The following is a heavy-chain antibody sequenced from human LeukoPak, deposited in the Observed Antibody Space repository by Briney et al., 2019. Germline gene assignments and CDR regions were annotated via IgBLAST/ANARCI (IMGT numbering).Heavy chain of an antibody. D-gene: IGHD3-10*01. CDR3: AKLWVGLYWFGELSIVDSDY. Sequence: PGGSLRLSCAASGFTFSSYAMSWVRQAPGKGLEWVSAISDSGAGTYYADSVKGRFTISRDNSKNTLYLQMNSLRAEDTAVYYCAKLWVGLYWFGELSIVDSDYWGQGTLVTVSS. CDR2: ISDSGAGT. V-gene: IGHV3-23*01. CDR1: GFTFSSYA. J-gene: IGHJ4*02.